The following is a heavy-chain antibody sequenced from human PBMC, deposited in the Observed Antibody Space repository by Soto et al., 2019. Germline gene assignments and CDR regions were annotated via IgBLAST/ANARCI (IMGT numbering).Heavy chain of an antibody. V-gene: IGHV4-31*03. D-gene: IGHD3-10*01. CDR3: ARDYYGSGSSNYFDY. J-gene: IGHJ4*02. Sequence: SSETLSLTCTVSGGSISSGGYYWSWIRQHPGKGLEWIGYIYYSGSTYYNPSLKSRVTISVDTSKNQFSLKLSSVTAADTAVYYCARDYYGSGSSNYFDYWGQGTLVTVSS. CDR2: IYYSGST. CDR1: GGSISSGGYY.